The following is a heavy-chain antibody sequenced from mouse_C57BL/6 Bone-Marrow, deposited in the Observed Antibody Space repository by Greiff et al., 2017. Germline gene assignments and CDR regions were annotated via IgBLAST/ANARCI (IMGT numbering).Heavy chain of an antibody. J-gene: IGHJ2*01. D-gene: IGHD3-3*01. V-gene: IGHV1-82*01. CDR3: ANLGQGFDD. CDR2: IYPGDGDT. Sequence: VQLQQSGPELVKPGASVKISCKASGYAFSSSWMNWVKQRPGKGLEWIGRIYPGDGDTNYNGKFKGKATLTADKSSSTAYMQLSSLTSEDSAVYFCANLGQGFDDWGQGTTLTVSS. CDR1: GYAFSSSW.